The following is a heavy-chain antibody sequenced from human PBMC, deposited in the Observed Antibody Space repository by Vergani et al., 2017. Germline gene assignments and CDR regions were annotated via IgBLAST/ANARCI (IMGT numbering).Heavy chain of an antibody. CDR3: ARDXRDYNNYPGTFDI. D-gene: IGHD5-24*01. J-gene: IGHJ3*02. CDR1: GFTFSTYA. V-gene: IGHV3-48*01. Sequence: EVQLLESGGSLKQPGGSVRLSCAASGFTFSTYAMTWIRQAPGKGLEWVSYISNSGNTIEYADSVKGRFSISRDNAKSSLFLQMDSLRAEDTAVYYCARDXRDYNNYPGTFDIWGQGSMVTVSS. CDR2: ISNSGNTI.